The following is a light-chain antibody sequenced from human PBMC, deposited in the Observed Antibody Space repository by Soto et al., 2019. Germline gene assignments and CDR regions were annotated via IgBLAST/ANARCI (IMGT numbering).Light chain of an antibody. CDR2: AAS. CDR1: QAIGTY. Sequence: DIQLTQSPSFLSASIGDSVTITCRASQAIGTYLAWYQQKPGKAPNLLVYAASTLHSGVPSRFSGSGSGTEFTLPISRLQPEDVATYYCQQLHTYLLTFGGGTKGQIK. V-gene: IGKV1-9*01. CDR3: QQLHTYLLT. J-gene: IGKJ4*01.